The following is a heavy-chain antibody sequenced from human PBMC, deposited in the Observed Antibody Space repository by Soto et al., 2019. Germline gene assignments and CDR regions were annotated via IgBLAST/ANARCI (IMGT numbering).Heavy chain of an antibody. D-gene: IGHD2-15*01. CDR2: ISGSSSTI. Sequence: GGSLRLSCAASGFTFRSYTMDWVRQAPGKGLEWVSYISGSSSTIYYADSVKGRFTISRDNAKTSLYLQMNSLRDEDTAVYYCAGRIGKADYSGQGTLVTVYS. CDR1: GFTFRSYT. J-gene: IGHJ4*02. V-gene: IGHV3-48*02. CDR3: AGRIGKADY.